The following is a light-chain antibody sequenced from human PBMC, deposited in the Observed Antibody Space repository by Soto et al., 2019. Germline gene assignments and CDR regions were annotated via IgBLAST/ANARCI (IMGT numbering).Light chain of an antibody. Sequence: EIVLTQSPATLSLSPGERATLSCRASQSVSSYLAWYQQKPGQAPRLLIYDASNRATGIPARFSGSGSGTAFTLTSSNLEDEEFAVCYGQQRSNWPFTFGGGTKVEIK. CDR1: QSVSSY. V-gene: IGKV3-11*01. CDR2: DAS. CDR3: QQRSNWPFT. J-gene: IGKJ4*01.